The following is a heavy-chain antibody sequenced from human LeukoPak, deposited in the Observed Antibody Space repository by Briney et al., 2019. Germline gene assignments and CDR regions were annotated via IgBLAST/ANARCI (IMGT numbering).Heavy chain of an antibody. J-gene: IGHJ6*03. CDR2: ISTSSSYI. CDR1: GFTFSSYS. V-gene: IGHV3-21*06. CDR3: ARLSAYYYGSFFYYYMDV. Sequence: PGGSLRLSCAASGFTFSSYSMNWVRQAPGKGLEWVSSISTSSSYIYYAHSVKGRFTISRDNAKNSVYLHMNSLRAEDTALYYCARLSAYYYGSFFYYYMDVWGKGTTVTVSS. D-gene: IGHD3-10*01.